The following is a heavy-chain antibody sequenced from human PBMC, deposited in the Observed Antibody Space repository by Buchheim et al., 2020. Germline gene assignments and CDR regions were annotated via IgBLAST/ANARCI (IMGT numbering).Heavy chain of an antibody. CDR1: GYSFTSYW. V-gene: IGHV5-51*01. D-gene: IGHD6-13*01. CDR3: ARQLGSLTPSSSWAPFDY. CDR2: IYPGDSDT. J-gene: IGHJ4*02. Sequence: EVQLVQSGAEVKKPGESLKISCKGSGYSFTSYWIGWVRQMPGKGLEWMGIIYPGDSDTRYSPSFQGQVTILADTSISTAYPQWSSLKASDTAMYYCARQLGSLTPSSSWAPFDYWGQGTL.